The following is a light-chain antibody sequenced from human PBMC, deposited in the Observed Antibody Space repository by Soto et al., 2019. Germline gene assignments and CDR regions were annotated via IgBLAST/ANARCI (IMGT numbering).Light chain of an antibody. J-gene: IGKJ2*01. CDR3: QQHDKWPFT. Sequence: EIVMTQSPVTLSVSPGERATLSCRASQSVSSNLAWYQQKPGQAPRLLIYGASTRATGIPARLSGSGSGTDFTLTISSLQSEDFAVYYCQQHDKWPFTFGQGTKLDIK. V-gene: IGKV3-15*01. CDR1: QSVSSN. CDR2: GAS.